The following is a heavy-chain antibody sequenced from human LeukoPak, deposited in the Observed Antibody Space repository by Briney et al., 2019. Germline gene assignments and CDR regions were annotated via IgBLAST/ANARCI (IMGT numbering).Heavy chain of an antibody. CDR2: ISAYNGNT. CDR3: AREYGFRGYVY. V-gene: IGHV1-18*01. J-gene: IGHJ4*02. D-gene: IGHD5-12*01. Sequence: ISWXXQAPGQGREWMGWISAYNGNTNYAQKLQGRVTMTTDTSTSTAYMELRSLRSDDTAVYYCAREYGFRGYVYWGQGTLVTVSS.